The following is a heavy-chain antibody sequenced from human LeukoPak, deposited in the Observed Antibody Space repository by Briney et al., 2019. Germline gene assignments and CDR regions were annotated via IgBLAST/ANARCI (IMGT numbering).Heavy chain of an antibody. J-gene: IGHJ6*02. CDR3: ARDTSYYYSSTSCYFGAYSYYGMDV. V-gene: IGHV3-11*01. Sequence: GSLRLSCAASGFTFSEYYMSWIRQAPGKGLEWVSYISSSGSTIYYADSVKGRFTISRDNAKNSLYLQMNSLRAEDTAVYYCARDTSYYYSSTSCYFGAYSYYGMDVWGQGTTVTVSS. CDR2: ISSSGSTI. CDR1: GFTFSEYY. D-gene: IGHD2-2*01.